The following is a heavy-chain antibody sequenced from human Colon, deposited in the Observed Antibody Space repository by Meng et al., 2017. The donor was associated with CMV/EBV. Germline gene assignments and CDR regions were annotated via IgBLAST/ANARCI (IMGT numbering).Heavy chain of an antibody. CDR1: GFISRSNW. D-gene: IGHD2-2*02. CDR3: ARLCSGNNCYTAEKQQD. Sequence: GFISRSNWWSWVRLTPGKGLEWIGEISHDGNTNYNPSLKSRVILAVDKSKNQFSLTLNSVTTADTAMYFCARLCSGNNCYTAEKQQDWGQGTLVTVSS. J-gene: IGHJ1*01. CDR2: ISHDGNT. V-gene: IGHV4-4*01.